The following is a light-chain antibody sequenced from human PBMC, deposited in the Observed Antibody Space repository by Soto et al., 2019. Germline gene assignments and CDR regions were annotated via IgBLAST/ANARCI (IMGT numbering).Light chain of an antibody. CDR1: QSVDSNY. CDR3: QQYGTPRPVT. CDR2: GAS. Sequence: IVLTQSPGTLSLSPGEEATLSCRASQSVDSNYLAWYQQKPGQTPRLIIYGASGRADGIPHRFSGSGFGTDFTLTISKVETEDFAVYYCQQYGTPRPVTFGQGTRLEIK. V-gene: IGKV3-20*01. J-gene: IGKJ5*01.